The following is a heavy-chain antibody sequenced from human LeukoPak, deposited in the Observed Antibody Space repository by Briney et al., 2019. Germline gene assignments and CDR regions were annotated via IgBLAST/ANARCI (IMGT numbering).Heavy chain of an antibody. V-gene: IGHV3-33*01. CDR1: GFTFSGYG. Sequence: GGSLRLSCAASGFTFSGYGMHWVRQAPGKGLEWVAVIWYDGSNKYYADSVKGRFTISRDNSKNTLDLQMTSLRTEDTAVYYCARGVVTAYAAFDSWGQGTLVTVSS. D-gene: IGHD2-21*02. J-gene: IGHJ4*02. CDR3: ARGVVTAYAAFDS. CDR2: IWYDGSNK.